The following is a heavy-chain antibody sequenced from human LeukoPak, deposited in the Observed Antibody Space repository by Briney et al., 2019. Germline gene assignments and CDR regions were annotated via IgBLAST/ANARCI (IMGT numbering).Heavy chain of an antibody. CDR3: ARGQYGTYLFDY. J-gene: IGHJ4*02. CDR1: GGSFSGYY. V-gene: IGHV4-34*01. Sequence: SETLSLTCVVSGGSFSGYYWSWIRQPLGKGLEWIGEMNHAGAYNYNPSLKRRVTISIDTSKNQLSLMLTSVTAADTAVYYCARGQYGTYLFDYWGQGTAVIVSS. CDR2: MNHAGAY. D-gene: IGHD2-21*01.